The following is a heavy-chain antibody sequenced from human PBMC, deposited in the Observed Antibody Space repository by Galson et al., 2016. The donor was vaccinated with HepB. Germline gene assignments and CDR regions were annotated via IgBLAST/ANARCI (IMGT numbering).Heavy chain of an antibody. CDR3: ASDYWIY. J-gene: IGHJ4*02. CDR2: TNRDGSGN. Sequence: SLRLSCAASGFTFSNYWMTWVRPAPGKGLEWVASTNRDGSGNFYVDSVKGRFTVSRDNPNNSLYLHMSSLRAEDTAVYFCASDYWIYWGQGTLVTVSS. D-gene: IGHD2-15*01. V-gene: IGHV3-7*01. CDR1: GFTFSNYW.